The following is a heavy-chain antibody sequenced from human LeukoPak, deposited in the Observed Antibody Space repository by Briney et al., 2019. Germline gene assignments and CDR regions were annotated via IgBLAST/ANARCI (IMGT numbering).Heavy chain of an antibody. D-gene: IGHD2-8*01. J-gene: IGHJ5*02. Sequence: SETLSLTCAVYGGSFSGYYWSWIRQPPGKGLEWIGEINHSGSTNYNPSLKSRVTISVDTSKNQFSLKLSSVTAADTAVYYCARGHCTNGVCYTARSWFDPWGQGTLVTVSS. V-gene: IGHV4-34*01. CDR1: GGSFSGYY. CDR3: ARGHCTNGVCYTARSWFDP. CDR2: INHSGST.